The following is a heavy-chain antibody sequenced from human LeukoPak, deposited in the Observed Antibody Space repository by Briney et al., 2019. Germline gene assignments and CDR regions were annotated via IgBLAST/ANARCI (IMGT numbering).Heavy chain of an antibody. CDR2: IYLGDSDT. CDR3: ARTIVPAAGRYYFDS. Sequence: GESLKISCQGSGYTFTTYWIGWVRQMPGKGLEWMGTIYLGDSDTRYSPSFQGQVTISADKSISTAYLQWSSLKASDTAMYYCARTIVPAAGRYYFDSWGQGTLVTVSS. CDR1: GYTFTTYW. D-gene: IGHD2-2*01. V-gene: IGHV5-51*01. J-gene: IGHJ4*02.